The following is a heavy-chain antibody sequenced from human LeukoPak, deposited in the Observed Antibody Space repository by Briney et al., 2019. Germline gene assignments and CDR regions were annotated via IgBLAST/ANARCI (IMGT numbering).Heavy chain of an antibody. CDR3: ASSPLVGATFAFDI. V-gene: IGHV1-69*04. CDR2: IIPILGIA. Sequence: AASVKVSCKASGYTFTSYAISWVRQAPGQGLEWMGRIIPILGIANYAQKFQGRVTITADKSTSTAYMELSSLRSEDTAVYYCASSPLVGATFAFDIWGQGTMVTVSS. J-gene: IGHJ3*02. D-gene: IGHD1-26*01. CDR1: GYTFTSYA.